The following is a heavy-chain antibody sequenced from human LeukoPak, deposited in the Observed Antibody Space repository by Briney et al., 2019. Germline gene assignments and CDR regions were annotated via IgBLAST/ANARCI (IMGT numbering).Heavy chain of an antibody. V-gene: IGHV1-2*06. CDR1: GYTFTSYY. D-gene: IGHD6-19*01. CDR3: ARVGYSSGWYLYYFDY. CDR2: INPNSGGT. J-gene: IGHJ4*02. Sequence: GASVKVSCKASGYTFTSYYMHWVRQAPGQGLEWMGRINPNSGGTNYAQKFQGRVTMTRDTSISTAYMELSRLRSDDTAVYYCARVGYSSGWYLYYFDYWGQGTLVTVSS.